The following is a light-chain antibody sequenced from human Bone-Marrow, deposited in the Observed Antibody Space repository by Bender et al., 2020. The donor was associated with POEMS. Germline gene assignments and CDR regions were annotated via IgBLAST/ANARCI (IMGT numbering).Light chain of an antibody. CDR3: ISYTSSSTLV. Sequence: QSALTQPASVSGSPGQSITISCTGTSSDIGGYNYVSWYQQHPGKAPKLMILDVNNRPSGVSNRFAGSKSGNTASLTISRLQAEDEADYFCISYTSSSTLVFGGGTQLAV. V-gene: IGLV2-14*03. J-gene: IGLJ3*02. CDR2: DVN. CDR1: SSDIGGYNY.